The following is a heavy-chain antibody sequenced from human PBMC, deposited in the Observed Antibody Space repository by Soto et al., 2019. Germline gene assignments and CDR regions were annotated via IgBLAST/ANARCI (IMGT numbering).Heavy chain of an antibody. CDR1: GFMFGSYA. V-gene: IGHV3-23*01. CDR2: ISGSGTDT. J-gene: IGHJ6*02. CDR3: AKDLLSSYYYGMDA. Sequence: EVQLLESGGGLVQPGGSLRLSCAASGFMFGSYAMSWVRQAPGKGLEWVSGISGSGTDTYYADAVKGRVTISRDNAKNKLYLQMNGLSAEDTDIYYCAKDLLSSYYYGMDAWGQGTTVTVSS. D-gene: IGHD3-10*01.